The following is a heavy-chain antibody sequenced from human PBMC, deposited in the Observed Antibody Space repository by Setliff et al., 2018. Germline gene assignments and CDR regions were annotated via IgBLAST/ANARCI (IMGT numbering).Heavy chain of an antibody. J-gene: IGHJ4*02. V-gene: IGHV1-46*01. CDR2: VNPRTGST. CDR1: GYVFTDYY. Sequence: ASVKVSCKASGYVFTDYYIHWVRHAPGQGFEWMGSVNPRTGSTAYAARFQGRITMTRDTSATTVYMTLGSLRSDDTAVYFCVRDAVSNFDRGDSPAYWGRGTLVTVSS. CDR3: VRDAVSNFDRGDSPAY. D-gene: IGHD2-21*01.